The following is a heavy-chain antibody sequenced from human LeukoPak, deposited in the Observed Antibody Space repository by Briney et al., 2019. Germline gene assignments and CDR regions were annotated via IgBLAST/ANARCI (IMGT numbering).Heavy chain of an antibody. CDR3: ATIAAADRAWFDP. Sequence: ASVKVSCKASGYTFTSYGISWVRQAPGQGLEWMGWISAYNGNTNYAQKLQGRVTMTEDTSTDTAYMELSSLRSEDTAVYYCATIAAADRAWFDPWGQGTLVTVSS. D-gene: IGHD6-13*01. J-gene: IGHJ5*02. CDR2: ISAYNGNT. V-gene: IGHV1-18*01. CDR1: GYTFTSYG.